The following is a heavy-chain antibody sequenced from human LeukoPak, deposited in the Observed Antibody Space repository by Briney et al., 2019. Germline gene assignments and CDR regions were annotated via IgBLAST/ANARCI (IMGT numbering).Heavy chain of an antibody. J-gene: IGHJ4*02. D-gene: IGHD5-18*01. CDR2: IYSGGST. CDR3: ARVTDTAIGFDY. V-gene: IGHV3-53*05. Sequence: GGSLRLSCAASGFTVSSNYMSWVRQAPGKGLEWVSVIYSGGSTYYADSVKGRFTISRDNSKNTLYLQMNSLRAEDTAVYYCARVTDTAIGFDYWGQGTLVTVSS. CDR1: GFTVSSNY.